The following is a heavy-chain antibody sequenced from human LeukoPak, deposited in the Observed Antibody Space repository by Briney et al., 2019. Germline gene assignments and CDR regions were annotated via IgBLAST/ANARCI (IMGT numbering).Heavy chain of an antibody. CDR3: ARAFGMVIDAFDI. D-gene: IGHD3-3*01. Sequence: GGSLRLSCAASGFIVSSNYMSWVRKAPGKGLEWVSVIYSGGSTYYADSVQGRFSISRDNSKNTLYLQMNSLRAEDTAVYYCARAFGMVIDAFDIWGQGTMVTVSS. J-gene: IGHJ3*02. CDR2: IYSGGST. CDR1: GFIVSSNY. V-gene: IGHV3-53*01.